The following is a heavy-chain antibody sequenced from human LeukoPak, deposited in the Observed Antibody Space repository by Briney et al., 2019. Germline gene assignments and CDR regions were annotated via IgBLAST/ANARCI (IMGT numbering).Heavy chain of an antibody. CDR1: GGSFSGYY. CDR2: INHSGST. J-gene: IGHJ4*02. Sequence: SETLSLTCAVYGGSFSGYYWSWLRQPPGKGLEWVGEINHSGSTNYNPSLKSRVTISVGTSKNQFSLKLSSVTAADTAVYYCARGSFDFAEVQDYWGQGTLVTVSS. D-gene: IGHD3/OR15-3a*01. V-gene: IGHV4-34*01. CDR3: ARGSFDFAEVQDY.